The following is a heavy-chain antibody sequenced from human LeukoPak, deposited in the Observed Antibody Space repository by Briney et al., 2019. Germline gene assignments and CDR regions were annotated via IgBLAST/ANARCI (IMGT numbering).Heavy chain of an antibody. J-gene: IGHJ4*02. V-gene: IGHV3-23*01. CDR2: ISNSGVSS. CDR1: GFTFSSYG. D-gene: IGHD2-15*01. Sequence: PGGSLRLSCAASGFTFSSYGMSWVRQVPGKGLEWVSGISNSGVSSFYAGSVKGRFTISRDNSKNTLYLQMNSLRAEDTAVYYCARGRYCNGGSCYFDSWGQGTLVTVSS. CDR3: ARGRYCNGGSCYFDS.